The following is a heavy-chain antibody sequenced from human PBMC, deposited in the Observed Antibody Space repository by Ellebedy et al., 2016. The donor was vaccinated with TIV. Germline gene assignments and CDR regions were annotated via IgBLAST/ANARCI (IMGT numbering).Heavy chain of an antibody. CDR1: GFTFSSYA. J-gene: IGHJ4*02. V-gene: IGHV3-30-3*02. Sequence: GGSLRLXXAASGFTFSSYAMHWVRQAPGKGLEWVAVISYDGSNKYYADSVKGRFTISRDNSKNTLFLQMNSLRAEDTALYYCAKRDSSGWYYFDYWGQGTLVTVSS. CDR2: ISYDGSNK. CDR3: AKRDSSGWYYFDY. D-gene: IGHD6-19*01.